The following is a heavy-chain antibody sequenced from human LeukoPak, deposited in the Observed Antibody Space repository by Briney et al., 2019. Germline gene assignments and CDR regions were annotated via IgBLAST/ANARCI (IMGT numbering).Heavy chain of an antibody. CDR1: GGSTSSYY. CDR2: IYYSGST. CDR3: ARDYDSSGYNDY. Sequence: SETLSLTCTVSGGSTSSYYWSWIRQPPGKGLEWIGYIYYSGSTNYNPSLKSRVTISVDTSKNQFSLKLSSVTAADTAVYYCARDYDSSGYNDYWGQGTLVTVSS. V-gene: IGHV4-59*01. D-gene: IGHD3-22*01. J-gene: IGHJ4*02.